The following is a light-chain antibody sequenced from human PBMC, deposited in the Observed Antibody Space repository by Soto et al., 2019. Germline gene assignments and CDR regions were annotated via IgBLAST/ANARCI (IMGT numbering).Light chain of an antibody. Sequence: QSALTQPASVSGSPGQSITISCTGSSNDVGYYNYVSWYQQHPGKAPKLIIYDVSNRPSGISDRFSASTSGNTASLTISGLQAEDEADYYCSSYTSRSTLFGGGTKLTVL. V-gene: IGLV2-14*01. J-gene: IGLJ3*02. CDR1: SNDVGYYNY. CDR3: SSYTSRSTL. CDR2: DVS.